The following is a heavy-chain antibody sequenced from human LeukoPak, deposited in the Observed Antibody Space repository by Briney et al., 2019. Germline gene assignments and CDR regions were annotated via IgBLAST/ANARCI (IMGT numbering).Heavy chain of an antibody. J-gene: IGHJ4*02. CDR2: IYSGGNT. D-gene: IGHD6-19*01. V-gene: IGHV3-66*01. CDR1: GFTVSNNY. CDR3: ARGVRIAVAGNIDY. Sequence: GGSLRLSCAASGFTVSNNYMSWVRQAPGKGLKWVSIIYSGGNTYYADSVKGRFTISRDNSKNTLYLQMNSLRAEDTAVYYCARGVRIAVAGNIDYWGQGTLVTVSS.